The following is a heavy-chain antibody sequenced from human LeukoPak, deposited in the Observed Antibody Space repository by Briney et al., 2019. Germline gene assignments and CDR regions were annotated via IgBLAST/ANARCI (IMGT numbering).Heavy chain of an antibody. Sequence: ASVKVSCKASGYTFTGYYMHWVRQAPGQGLEWMGWINPNSGGTNYAQKFQGWVTMTRDTSISTAYMELSRLRSDDTAVYYCARDRWAVAGNFDYWGREPWSPSPQ. CDR1: GYTFTGYY. V-gene: IGHV1-2*04. J-gene: IGHJ4*02. CDR3: ARDRWAVAGNFDY. D-gene: IGHD6-19*01. CDR2: INPNSGGT.